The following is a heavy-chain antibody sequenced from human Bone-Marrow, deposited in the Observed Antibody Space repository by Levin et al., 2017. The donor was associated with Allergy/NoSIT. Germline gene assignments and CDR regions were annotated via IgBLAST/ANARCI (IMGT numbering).Heavy chain of an antibody. CDR1: GYTFTSYG. CDR3: ARVGPSWCGGGGDCSRVWYYFDY. CDR2: ISAYNGNT. D-gene: IGHD2-21*02. J-gene: IGHJ4*02. V-gene: IGHV1-18*01. Sequence: GESLKISCKASGYTFTSYGISWVRQAPGQGLELMGWISAYNGNTNYAQKLQGRVTMTTDTSTSTAYMELRSLRSDDTAVYYCARVGPSWCGGGGDCSRVWYYFDYWGQGTLVTVSS.